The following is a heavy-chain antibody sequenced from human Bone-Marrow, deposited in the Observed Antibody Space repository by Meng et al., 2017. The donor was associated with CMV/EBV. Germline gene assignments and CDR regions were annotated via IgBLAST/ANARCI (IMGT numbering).Heavy chain of an antibody. J-gene: IGHJ6*02. D-gene: IGHD2-2*02. Sequence: GESLKISCAASGFTFDDYTMHWVRQAPGKGLEWVSLISWDGGSTYYADSVKGRFTISRDNSKNSLYLQMNSLRTEDTALYYCAKDSTGVYCSSTSCYKGGHGMDVWGQGTTVTGSS. V-gene: IGHV3-43*01. CDR2: ISWDGGST. CDR1: GFTFDDYT. CDR3: AKDSTGVYCSSTSCYKGGHGMDV.